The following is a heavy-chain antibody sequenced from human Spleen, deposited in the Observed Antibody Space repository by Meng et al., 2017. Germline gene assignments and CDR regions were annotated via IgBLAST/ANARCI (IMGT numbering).Heavy chain of an antibody. V-gene: IGHV3-73*01. CDR2: IETKYSSYAT. D-gene: IGHD6-19*01. CDR3: TIYNSGHI. CDR1: GVSLSGSH. Sequence: GESLKISCVVSGVSLSGSHIHWVRQTSEKGLEWICRIETKYSSYATSYSASVRGRFTISRDDSINTAYLQMNSLKTEDTALYYCTIYNSGHIWGQGTMVTVSS. J-gene: IGHJ3*02.